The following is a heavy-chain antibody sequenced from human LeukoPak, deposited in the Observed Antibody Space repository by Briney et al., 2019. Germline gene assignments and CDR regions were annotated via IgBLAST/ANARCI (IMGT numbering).Heavy chain of an antibody. CDR2: IYYSGST. D-gene: IGHD2-8*02. J-gene: IGHJ4*02. CDR3: ARRTGGGLFDY. Sequence: SETLSLTCTVSGGSISSSSYYWGWIRQPPGKGLEWIGSIYYSGSTYYNLSLKSRVTISVDTSKNQFSLKLSSVTAADTAVYYCARRTGGGLFDYWGQGTLVTVSS. V-gene: IGHV4-39*01. CDR1: GGSISSSSYY.